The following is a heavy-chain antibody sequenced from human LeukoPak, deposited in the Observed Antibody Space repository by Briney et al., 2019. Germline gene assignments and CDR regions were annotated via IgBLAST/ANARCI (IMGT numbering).Heavy chain of an antibody. D-gene: IGHD5-12*01. CDR3: ARGLWLGN. V-gene: IGHV3-11*01. CDR2: ISQSSDII. Sequence: GGSLSLSCAASGFTFSDYYMSWIRQAPGKGLEWLSYISQSSDIISHADSVKGRFTISRDNAKNSLYLQMNSLRAEDTAVYYCARGLWLGNWGQGTLVTVSS. J-gene: IGHJ4*02. CDR1: GFTFSDYY.